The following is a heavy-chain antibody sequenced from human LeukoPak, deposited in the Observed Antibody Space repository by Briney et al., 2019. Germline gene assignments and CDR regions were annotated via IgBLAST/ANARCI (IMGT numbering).Heavy chain of an antibody. V-gene: IGHV1-46*01. Sequence: ASVKVSCKASGYTFTSYYMHWVRQAPGQGLEWMGLINPSGGSTSYAQKFQGRVTMTRDTSTSTVYMELSSLRSEDTAVYYCARDSGYCSSTSCERHYYYYYMDVWGKGTTVTVSS. CDR1: GYTFTSYY. CDR3: ARDSGYCSSTSCERHYYYYYMDV. D-gene: IGHD2-2*01. J-gene: IGHJ6*03. CDR2: INPSGGST.